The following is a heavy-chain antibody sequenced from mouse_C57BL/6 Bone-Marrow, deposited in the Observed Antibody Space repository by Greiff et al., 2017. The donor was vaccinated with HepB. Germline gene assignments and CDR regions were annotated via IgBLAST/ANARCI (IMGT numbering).Heavy chain of an antibody. CDR3: AKLGRWGDY. J-gene: IGHJ2*03. CDR2: IYPSDSYT. CDR1: GYTFTSYW. Sequence: VKLQQSGPELVKPGTSVKLSCKASGYTFTSYWMHWVKQRPGQGLEWIGVIYPSDSYTNYNQKFKGKATLTVDTSSSTAYMQLRSLTSEDSAVYYCAKLGRWGDYWDQGTGITVS. D-gene: IGHD1-3*01. V-gene: IGHV1-59*01.